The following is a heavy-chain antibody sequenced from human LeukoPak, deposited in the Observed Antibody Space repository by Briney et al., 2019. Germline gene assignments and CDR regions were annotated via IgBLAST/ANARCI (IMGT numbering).Heavy chain of an antibody. J-gene: IGHJ4*02. V-gene: IGHV3-23*01. CDR1: GFTFSSYA. Sequence: PGGSLRLSCAASGFTFSSYAMSWVRQAPGKGLEWVSAISGSGGSTYYADSVKGRFTISRDNSKNTLSLQMNSLRAEDTAVYYCAKAPGSGSYSSFDYWGQGTLVTVSS. CDR2: ISGSGGST. CDR3: AKAPGSGSYSSFDY. D-gene: IGHD3-10*01.